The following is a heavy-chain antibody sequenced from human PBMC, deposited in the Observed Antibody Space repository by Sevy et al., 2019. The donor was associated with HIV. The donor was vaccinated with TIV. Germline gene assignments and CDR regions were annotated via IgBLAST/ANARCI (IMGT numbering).Heavy chain of an antibody. Sequence: SETLSLTCTVSGGSISSGDYYWTWMRQPPGKGLEWIGYICYSGIKYYNPSLKSRVAISVDTVKNQFSLRLTSVTAADTAAYYCARYCISTSPHNCFDPWGQGTLVTVSS. CDR1: GGSISSGDYY. CDR3: ARYCISTSPHNCFDP. CDR2: ICYSGIK. V-gene: IGHV4-30-4*01. D-gene: IGHD2-2*01. J-gene: IGHJ5*02.